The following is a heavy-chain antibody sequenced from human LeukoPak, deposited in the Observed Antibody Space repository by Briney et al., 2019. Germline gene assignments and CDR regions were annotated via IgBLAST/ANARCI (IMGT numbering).Heavy chain of an antibody. D-gene: IGHD3-3*01. CDR2: INHSGST. CDR1: GGSFSGYY. J-gene: IGHJ5*02. CDR3: ARGYSRFRRFDP. V-gene: IGHV4-34*01. Sequence: KPSETLSLTCAVYGGSFSGYYWSWIRQPPGKGLEWIGEINHSGSTNYNPSLKSRVTISVDTSKNQFSLKLSSVTAADTAVYYCARGYSRFRRFDPWGQGTLVTVSS.